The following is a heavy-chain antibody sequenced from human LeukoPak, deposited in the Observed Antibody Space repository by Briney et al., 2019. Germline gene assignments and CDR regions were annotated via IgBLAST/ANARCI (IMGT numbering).Heavy chain of an antibody. CDR1: GFTFDDYT. CDR3: AKAAIVATIGRVFFDY. CDR2: ISWDGGST. J-gene: IGHJ4*02. D-gene: IGHD5-12*01. V-gene: IGHV3-43*01. Sequence: GGSLRLSCAASGFTFDDYTMHWVRQAPGKGLEWVSLISWDGGSTYYADSVKGRFTISRDNSKNSLYLQMNSLRTEDTALYYCAKAAIVATIGRVFFDYWGQGTLVTVSS.